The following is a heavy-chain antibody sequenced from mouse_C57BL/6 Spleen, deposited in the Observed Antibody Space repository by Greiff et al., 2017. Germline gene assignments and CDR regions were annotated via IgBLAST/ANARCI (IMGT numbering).Heavy chain of an antibody. D-gene: IGHD1-1*01. CDR1: GFTFSDYG. V-gene: IGHV5-17*01. CDR3: ARLLRSYCFDY. J-gene: IGHJ2*01. Sequence: DVKLVESGGGLVKPGGSLKLSCAASGFTFSDYGMHWVRQAPEKGLEWVAYISSGSSTSYYADTVNGRFTIYRDNAKNTLFLPMTSLRSEDTAMYYCARLLRSYCFDYWGQGTTLTVSS. CDR2: ISSGSSTS.